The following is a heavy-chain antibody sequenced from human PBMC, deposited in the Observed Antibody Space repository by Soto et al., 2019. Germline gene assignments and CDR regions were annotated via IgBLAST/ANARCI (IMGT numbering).Heavy chain of an antibody. CDR2: ISSDGTKK. CDR3: AKATAAAYYYYYYGMDV. D-gene: IGHD6-13*01. Sequence: QVQLVESGGGVVQPGGSLRLSCAASGFAFDTYAMHWVRQAPGKGLEWVALISSDGTKKHLADSVKGRFSISRDNSRNVVYLLLQRLRSEDTAVYYCAKATAAAYYYYYYGMDVWGQGTTVTVSS. J-gene: IGHJ6*02. V-gene: IGHV3-30-3*01. CDR1: GFAFDTYA.